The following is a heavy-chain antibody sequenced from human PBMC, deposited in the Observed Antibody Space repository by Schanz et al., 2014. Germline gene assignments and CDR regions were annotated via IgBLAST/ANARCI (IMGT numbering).Heavy chain of an antibody. D-gene: IGHD1-1*01. V-gene: IGHV3-66*01. Sequence: EVQLVESGGGLVKPGGSLRLSCSASGFTFRDYYMSWVRQAPGKGLEWVSVIYSGIGAYYADSVKDRFTVSRDNSKNTVYLQMNRLRAEDTAVYYCARGTDWNLHYWGQGALVTVSS. CDR2: IYSGIGA. CDR3: ARGTDWNLHY. J-gene: IGHJ4*02. CDR1: GFTFRDYY.